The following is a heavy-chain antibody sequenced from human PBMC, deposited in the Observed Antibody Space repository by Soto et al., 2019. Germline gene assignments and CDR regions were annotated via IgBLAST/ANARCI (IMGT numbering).Heavy chain of an antibody. V-gene: IGHV3-74*01. D-gene: IGHD3-22*01. J-gene: IGHJ4*02. Sequence: EVQLVESGGGLVQPGGSLRLSCAASGFTFSSYWMHWVRQAPGKGLVWVSRINSDGSSTSYADSVKGRFTISRDNPKNTLYLQMNSLRAEDTAVYYCASLYYDSSGYYPTFDYWGQGTLVTVSS. CDR1: GFTFSSYW. CDR2: INSDGSST. CDR3: ASLYYDSSGYYPTFDY.